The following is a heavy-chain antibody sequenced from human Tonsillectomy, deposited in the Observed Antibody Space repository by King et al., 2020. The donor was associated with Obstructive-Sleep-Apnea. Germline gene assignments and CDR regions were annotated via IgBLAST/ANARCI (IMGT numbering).Heavy chain of an antibody. V-gene: IGHV3-30*04. Sequence: VQLVESGGGVVQPGRSLKLSCAASGFTFSNYTMHWVRQAPGKGLEWVAVISSDGSNKYYADSVKGRFTISRDNSKNTLYLRMNSLRAEDTAVYYCASLVGATSWDAFDIWGQGTVFSVSS. CDR2: ISSDGSNK. D-gene: IGHD1-26*01. CDR1: GFTFSNYT. CDR3: ASLVGATSWDAFDI. J-gene: IGHJ3*02.